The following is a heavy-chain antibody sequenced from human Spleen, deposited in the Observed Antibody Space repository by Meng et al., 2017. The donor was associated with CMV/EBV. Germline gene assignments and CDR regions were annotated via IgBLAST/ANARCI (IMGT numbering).Heavy chain of an antibody. Sequence: SETLSLTCTVSGGSISSYYWSWIRQPPGKGLEWIGYIYYSGSTNYNPSLRSRVTISVDPSKNHFSLRLSSVTAADTAVYHCARGANYYDSSNYHWFDPWGQGTLVTVPQ. CDR3: ARGANYYDSSNYHWFDP. CDR2: IYYSGST. CDR1: GGSISSYY. V-gene: IGHV4-59*08. D-gene: IGHD3-22*01. J-gene: IGHJ5*02.